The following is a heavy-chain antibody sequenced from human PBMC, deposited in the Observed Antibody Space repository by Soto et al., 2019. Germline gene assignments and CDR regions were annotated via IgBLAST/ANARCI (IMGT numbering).Heavy chain of an antibody. D-gene: IGHD2-2*01. CDR1: GFTFSSYG. Sequence: QVQRVESGGGVVQPGRSLRLSCAASGFTFSSYGMHWVRQAPGKGLEWVTFIWYDGSNKYYADSVKGRFTISRDNSKNTLYLQMNSLRAEDTAVYYCARDWGCTSTNCYAFGMDVWGQGTTVTVSS. CDR2: IWYDGSNK. J-gene: IGHJ6*02. CDR3: ARDWGCTSTNCYAFGMDV. V-gene: IGHV3-33*01.